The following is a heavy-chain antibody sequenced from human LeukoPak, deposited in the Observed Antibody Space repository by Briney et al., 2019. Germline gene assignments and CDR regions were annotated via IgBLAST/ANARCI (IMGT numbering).Heavy chain of an antibody. Sequence: PSETLSLTCTVSGASINRDYWSWLRQTPGKGLEWIGYIHYTGSTNYNPSLKSRVTISLDTSKNQCSLKLSSVTAADTAVYYCARESNYHDSLGYNWFDPWGQGTLVTVSS. CDR3: ARESNYHDSLGYNWFDP. CDR2: IHYTGST. D-gene: IGHD3-22*01. J-gene: IGHJ5*02. V-gene: IGHV4-59*01. CDR1: GASINRDY.